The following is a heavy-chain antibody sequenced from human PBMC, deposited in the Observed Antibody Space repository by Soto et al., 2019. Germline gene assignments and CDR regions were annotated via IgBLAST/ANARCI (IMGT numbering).Heavy chain of an antibody. CDR1: GGPISSGDYY. V-gene: IGHV4-30-4*01. CDR3: ARVWGIAARQGPLTFDY. CDR2: IYYSGST. J-gene: IGHJ4*02. D-gene: IGHD6-6*01. Sequence: TSETLSLTCTVSGGPISSGDYYWSWIRQPPGKGLEWIGYIYYSGSTYYNPSLKSRVTISVDTSKNQFSLKLSSVTAADTAVYYCARVWGIAARQGPLTFDYWGQGTLVTVSS.